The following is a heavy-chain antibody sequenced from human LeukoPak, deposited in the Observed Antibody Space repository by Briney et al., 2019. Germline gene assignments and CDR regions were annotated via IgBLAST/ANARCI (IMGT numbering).Heavy chain of an antibody. CDR1: GFTFTSYD. J-gene: IGHJ6*02. V-gene: IGHV1-8*01. CDR3: AKILERELQYYYYGMDV. D-gene: IGHD5-24*01. Sequence: ASVKVSCKASGFTFTSYDINWVRQASGQGLEWMGWMNSNNGNTGYAQKFQGRVTMTRDTSISTAYMELRGLRSEDTAVYYCAKILERELQYYYYGMDVWGQGTTVTVSS. CDR2: MNSNNGNT.